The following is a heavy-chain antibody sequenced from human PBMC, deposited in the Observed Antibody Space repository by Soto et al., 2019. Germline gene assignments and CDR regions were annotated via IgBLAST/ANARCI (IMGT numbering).Heavy chain of an antibody. CDR1: GGTFSTYA. CDR3: AREKIEAAVPWGFDF. CDR2: IIPLFGTG. D-gene: IGHD3-16*01. Sequence: QVQLVQSGAEVKKPGSSVKVSCKTSGGTFSTYAITWLRQAPGQGLEWMGGIIPLFGTGSYAQKFQDRATITADESTSTAYMELSSLSSDDPAVYYCAREKIEAAVPWGFDFWGQGTQVTVSS. V-gene: IGHV1-69*01. J-gene: IGHJ4*02.